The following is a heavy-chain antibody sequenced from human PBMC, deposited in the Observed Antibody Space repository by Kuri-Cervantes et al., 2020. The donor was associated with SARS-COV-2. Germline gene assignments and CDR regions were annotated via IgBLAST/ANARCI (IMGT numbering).Heavy chain of an antibody. J-gene: IGHJ4*02. Sequence: TVKVSCKPSRGTFSTHGVGWVRQAPGQGLEWLGGIVPMFGTLDYAQSFQGRVTITADKSTNTVYMELKSLTSQDTAVYFCARDYGNVHFDSWGQGTLVTVSS. CDR1: RGTFSTHG. V-gene: IGHV1-69*06. CDR2: IVPMFGTL. CDR3: ARDYGNVHFDS. D-gene: IGHD4-17*01.